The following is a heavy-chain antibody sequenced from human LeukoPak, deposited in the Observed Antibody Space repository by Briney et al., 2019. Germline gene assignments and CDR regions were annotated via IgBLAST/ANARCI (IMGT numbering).Heavy chain of an antibody. CDR3: ARRVAETPFFEY. Sequence: GAPLKISCQGSGYSFTNYWIAWVRQMPGKGLGWMGIIYPGDSDTRYSPSFQGQVTISADKSISTAYLQWSSLKASDTAMYYCARRVAETPFFEYWGQGTLVTVSS. V-gene: IGHV5-51*01. D-gene: IGHD2-15*01. CDR1: GYSFTNYW. J-gene: IGHJ4*02. CDR2: IYPGDSDT.